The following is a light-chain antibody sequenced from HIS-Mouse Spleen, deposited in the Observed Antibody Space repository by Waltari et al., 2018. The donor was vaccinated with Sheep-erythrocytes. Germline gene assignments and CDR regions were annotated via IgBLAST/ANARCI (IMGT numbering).Light chain of an antibody. CDR2: EDS. CDR3: YSTDSSGNHYV. Sequence: SYELTQPPSVSVSPGQTARIPCSGDALPKKYASLYQQKSGQAPVLVIYEDSKRPSGIPERFSGSSSGTMATLTISGAQVEDEADYYCYSTDSSGNHYVFGTGTKVTVL. CDR1: ALPKKY. J-gene: IGLJ1*01. V-gene: IGLV3-10*01.